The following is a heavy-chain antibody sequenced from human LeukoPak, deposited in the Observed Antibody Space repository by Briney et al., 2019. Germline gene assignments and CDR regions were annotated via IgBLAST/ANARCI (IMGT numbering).Heavy chain of an antibody. D-gene: IGHD2-2*01. J-gene: IGHJ6*02. CDR2: IKSKTDGGTT. Sequence: GGSLRLSCAASGLTFSNAWMSWVRQAPGKGLEWVGRIKSKTDGGTTDYAAPVKGRFTISRDDSKNTLYLQMNSLKTEDTAVYYCTTQADCSSTSCYGMDVWGQGTTVTVSS. V-gene: IGHV3-15*01. CDR3: TTQADCSSTSCYGMDV. CDR1: GLTFSNAW.